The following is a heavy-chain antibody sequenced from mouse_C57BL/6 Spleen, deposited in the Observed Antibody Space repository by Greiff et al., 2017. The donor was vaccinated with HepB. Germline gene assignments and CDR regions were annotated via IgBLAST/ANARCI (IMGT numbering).Heavy chain of an antibody. J-gene: IGHJ4*01. V-gene: IGHV1-69*01. CDR1: GYTFTSYW. Sequence: QVQLQQPGAELVMPGASVKLSCKASGYTFTSYWMHWVKQRPGQGLEWIGEIDPSDSYTNYNQKFKGKSTLTVDKSSSTAYMQLSSLTSEDSAVYYCARWDDGYYYAMDYWGQRTSVTVSS. CDR2: IDPSDSYT. D-gene: IGHD2-3*01. CDR3: ARWDDGYYYAMDY.